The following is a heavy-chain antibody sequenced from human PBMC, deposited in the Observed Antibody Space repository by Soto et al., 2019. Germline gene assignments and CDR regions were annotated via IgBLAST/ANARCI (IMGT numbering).Heavy chain of an antibody. CDR3: ARDFAAGDY. J-gene: IGHJ4*02. CDR1: GYTFTHYY. Sequence: QVQLVQSGAEVKKPGASVKLSCRTSGYTFTHYYIHWVRQAPGQGLEWLAIINPASGSTNYAQDFLGRVTLTMDTSTTTVYTEFSGLRAEDTAIFYCARDFAAGDYWGQGTLVTVSS. CDR2: INPASGST. D-gene: IGHD6-13*01. V-gene: IGHV1-46*01.